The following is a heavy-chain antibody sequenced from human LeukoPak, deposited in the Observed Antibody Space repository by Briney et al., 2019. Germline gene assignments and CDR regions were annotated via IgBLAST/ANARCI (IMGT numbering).Heavy chain of an antibody. D-gene: IGHD6-19*01. CDR1: GFTFSSYA. Sequence: GGSLRLSCAASGFTFSSYAMSWVRQAPGKGLEWVSAISGSGGSTYYADSVKGRFTNSRDNSKNTLYLQMNSLRAEDTAVYYCAKEISSGWYSVRYFDYWGQGTLVTVSS. J-gene: IGHJ4*02. CDR2: ISGSGGST. V-gene: IGHV3-23*01. CDR3: AKEISSGWYSVRYFDY.